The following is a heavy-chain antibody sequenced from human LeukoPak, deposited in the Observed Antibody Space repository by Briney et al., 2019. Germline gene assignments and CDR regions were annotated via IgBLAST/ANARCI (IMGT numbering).Heavy chain of an antibody. CDR1: GFTFSSYS. J-gene: IGHJ3*02. Sequence: GGSLRLSCAASGFTFSSYSINWVRQAPGKGLGWVSSISSSSSSIYYEDSVKARFPISRDNAKISMYLQMNSLRAEDTAVYYCARDLGVLWFGSADDDAFDIWGQGTMVTVSS. V-gene: IGHV3-21*01. CDR3: ARDLGVLWFGSADDDAFDI. CDR2: ISSSSSSI. D-gene: IGHD3-10*01.